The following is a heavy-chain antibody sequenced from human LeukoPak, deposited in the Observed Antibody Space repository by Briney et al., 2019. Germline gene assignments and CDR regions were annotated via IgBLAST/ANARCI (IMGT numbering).Heavy chain of an antibody. CDR1: GYIFTSHG. CDR3: ARSAFNKYYSDY. Sequence: ASVKVSCKTSGYIFTSHGINWVRQAPGQGLEWMGWISGHNGKTDYGQKLQDRFTMTTDTSTSTVYMELRSLGSDDTAVYFCARSAFNKYYSDYWGQGTLSPSPQ. CDR2: ISGHNGKT. J-gene: IGHJ4*02. V-gene: IGHV1-18*01.